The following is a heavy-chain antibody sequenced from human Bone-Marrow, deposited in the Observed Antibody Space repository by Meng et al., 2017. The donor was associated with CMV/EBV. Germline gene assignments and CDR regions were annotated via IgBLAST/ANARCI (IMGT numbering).Heavy chain of an antibody. CDR2: ITHSGST. V-gene: IGHV4-34*01. D-gene: IGHD1-26*01. CDR3: APGFRSWSGSYSS. J-gene: IGHJ4*02. CDR1: GAPCGCY. Sequence: QGRPRHGGAWLLQPSETLSLPCGVYGAPCGCYWSWVRQPPGKGLEWIGEITHSGSTNYNVSLKSRVTISIDTSKNQFSLKLSSVTATDTAVYYCAPGFRSWSGSYSSWGQGTLVTVSS.